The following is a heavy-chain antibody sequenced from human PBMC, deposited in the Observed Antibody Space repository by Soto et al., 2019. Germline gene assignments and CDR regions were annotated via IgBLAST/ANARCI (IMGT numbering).Heavy chain of an antibody. D-gene: IGHD6-6*01. CDR3: ARAFAGSSSSDY. CDR2: ISSRSSVI. Sequence: PGWSLRLSCAASGFTFSSYSMIWVRQAPGEGLEWLSFISSRSSVIYYAASVQGRFTISRDNAKNSLYLQMNSLTAEDTAVYYCARAFAGSSSSDYWGQGTLVTGSS. V-gene: IGHV3-21*01. J-gene: IGHJ4*02. CDR1: GFTFSSYS.